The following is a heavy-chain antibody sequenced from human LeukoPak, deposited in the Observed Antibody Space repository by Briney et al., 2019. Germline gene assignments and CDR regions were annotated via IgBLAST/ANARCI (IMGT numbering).Heavy chain of an antibody. CDR1: GGTFSSYA. Sequence: SVKVSCTASGGTFSSYAISWVRQAPGQGLEWMGGIIPIFGTANYAQKFQGRVTITADKSTSTAYMELSSLRSEDTAVYYCARDRGGDYAYYYYMDVWGKGTTVTVSS. D-gene: IGHD4-17*01. V-gene: IGHV1-69*06. CDR3: ARDRGGDYAYYYYMDV. J-gene: IGHJ6*03. CDR2: IIPIFGTA.